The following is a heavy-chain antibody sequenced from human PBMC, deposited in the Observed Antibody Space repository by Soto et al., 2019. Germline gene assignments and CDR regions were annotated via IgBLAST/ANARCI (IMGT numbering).Heavy chain of an antibody. CDR1: GFTFRDYS. CDR3: ARAGVAALDS. V-gene: IGHV3-21*03. Sequence: EVQLVESGGGLVKPGGSLRLSCAASGFTFRDYSLNWVRQAPGKGLEWVSSITSKSTYIYYADSVKGRFTISRDNAKSSQYLRMDSTRADDTVVYFCARAGVAALDSWGQGTLVTVSS. J-gene: IGHJ5*01. CDR2: ITSKSTYI. D-gene: IGHD2-8*01.